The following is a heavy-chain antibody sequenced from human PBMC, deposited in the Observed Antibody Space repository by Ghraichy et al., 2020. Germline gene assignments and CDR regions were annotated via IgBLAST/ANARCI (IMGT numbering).Heavy chain of an antibody. V-gene: IGHV1-18*01. CDR1: GYNFTSYG. J-gene: IGHJ4*02. CDR3: ARAEDGYSLFDY. CDR2: ISAYNGNT. D-gene: IGHD5-24*01. Sequence: ASVKVSCKASGYNFTSYGISWVRQAPGQGLEWMGWISAYNGNTNYAQKLQGRVTMTTDTSTSTAYMELRSLRSDDTAVYYCARAEDGYSLFDYWGQGTLVTVSS.